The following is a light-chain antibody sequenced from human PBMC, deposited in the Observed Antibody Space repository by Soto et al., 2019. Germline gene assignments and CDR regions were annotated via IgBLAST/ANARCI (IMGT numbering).Light chain of an antibody. CDR3: QQYNNWPWT. Sequence: IVMSQSPAALSVTTGERATLSCRASQSVSSNLAWYQQKPGQAPRLLIYGASTRATGIPARFSGSGSGTEFTLTISSLQSEDFAVYYCQQYNNWPWTFGQRTMVDVK. CDR2: GAS. V-gene: IGKV3-15*01. J-gene: IGKJ1*01. CDR1: QSVSSN.